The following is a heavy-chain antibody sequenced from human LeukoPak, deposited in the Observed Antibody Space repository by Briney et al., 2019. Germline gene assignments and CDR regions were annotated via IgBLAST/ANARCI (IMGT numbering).Heavy chain of an antibody. D-gene: IGHD1-26*01. J-gene: IGHJ4*02. CDR1: GYTFTGYY. CDR2: INPNSGGT. V-gene: IGHV1-2*02. Sequence: ASVKVSCKASGYTFTGYYMHWVRQAPGQGLEWMGWINPNSGGTNYAQKFQGRVTMTRDMSISTAYMELSRLRSDDTAVYYCARVGRGSAGGRYFDYWGQGTLVTVSS. CDR3: ARVGRGSAGGRYFDY.